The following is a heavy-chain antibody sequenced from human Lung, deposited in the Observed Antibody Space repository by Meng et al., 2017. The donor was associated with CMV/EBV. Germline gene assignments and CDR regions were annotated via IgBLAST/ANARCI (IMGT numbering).Heavy chain of an antibody. D-gene: IGHD7-27*01. V-gene: IGHV1-2*02. CDR1: GYTFTAHY. CDR3: ARDNNWGPDY. J-gene: IGHJ4*02. CDR2: IHPHRGDT. Sequence: SVXVSCKASGYTFTAHYFHWVRQAPGQGLEWMGWIHPHRGDTNYAQQFQGRVTLTRDTSINTGYMELTRLTSDDTAVYYCARDNNWGPDYWGQGTRVTVAS.